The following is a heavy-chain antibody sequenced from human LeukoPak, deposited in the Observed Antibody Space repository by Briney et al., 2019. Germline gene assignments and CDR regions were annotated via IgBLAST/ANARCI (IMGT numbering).Heavy chain of an antibody. CDR2: IYHSGST. CDR1: GGSISSGGYS. D-gene: IGHD6-19*01. J-gene: IGHJ5*02. CDR3: AKDGHSSGWYH. V-gene: IGHV4-30-2*01. Sequence: TSETLSLTCAVSGGSISSGGYSWSWIRQPPGKGLEWIGYIYHSGSTYYNPSLKSRVTISVDRSKNQFSLKLSSVTAADTAVYYCAKDGHSSGWYHWGQGTLVTVSS.